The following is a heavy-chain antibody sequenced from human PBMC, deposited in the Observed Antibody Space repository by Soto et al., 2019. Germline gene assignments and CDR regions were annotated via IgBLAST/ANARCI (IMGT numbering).Heavy chain of an antibody. CDR3: AKVNGSYFDY. CDR1: GFTFSSYA. D-gene: IGHD1-26*01. CDR2: ISYDGSNK. J-gene: IGHJ4*02. Sequence: LRLSCAASGFTFSSYAMHWVRQAPGKGLEWVAVISYDGSNKYYADSVKGRFTISRDNSKNTLYLQMNSLRAEDTAVYYCAKVNGSYFDYWGQGTLVTVSS. V-gene: IGHV3-30-3*01.